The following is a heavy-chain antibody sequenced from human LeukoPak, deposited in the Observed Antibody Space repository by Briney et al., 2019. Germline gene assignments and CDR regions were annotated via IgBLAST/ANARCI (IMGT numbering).Heavy chain of an antibody. Sequence: GSSVKVSCKASGGTFSSYAISWVRQAPGQGLEWMGGIIPICGTANYAQKFQGRVTITTDESKSTAYLELSSLRSEDTAVYYCARDYDSRFRYFDINYYYYMDVWGKGTTVTVSS. CDR2: IIPICGTA. J-gene: IGHJ6*03. V-gene: IGHV1-69*05. CDR3: ARDYDSRFRYFDINYYYYMDV. CDR1: GGTFSSYA. D-gene: IGHD3-9*01.